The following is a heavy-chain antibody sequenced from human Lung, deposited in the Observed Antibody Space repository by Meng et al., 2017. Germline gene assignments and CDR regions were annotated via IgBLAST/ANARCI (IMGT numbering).Heavy chain of an antibody. J-gene: IGHJ3*02. CDR3: ASRTGYSSFLTDNAFDI. D-gene: IGHD6-13*01. CDR1: GGTFSSYA. CDR2: IIPIFGTA. Sequence: SSVKVACKASGGTFSSYAISWVRQAPGQGLEWMGGIIPIFGTANYEQKFQGRVTITADKSTSTAYMELSSLRSEDTAMYYCASRTGYSSFLTDNAFDIWGQGTMVTVSS. V-gene: IGHV1-69*06.